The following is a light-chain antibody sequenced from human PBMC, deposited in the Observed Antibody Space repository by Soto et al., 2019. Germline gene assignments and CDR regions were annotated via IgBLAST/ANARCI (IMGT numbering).Light chain of an antibody. J-gene: IGLJ2*01. Sequence: QSALTQPASVSGSPGQSITISCTGTSSDGGGYNYVSWYQQHPGKAPKLMIYEVSNRPSGVSNRFSGSKSGNTASLTISGLQAEDEADYYCSSYTSFGGGTKVTVL. CDR1: SSDGGGYNY. CDR3: SSYTS. V-gene: IGLV2-14*01. CDR2: EVS.